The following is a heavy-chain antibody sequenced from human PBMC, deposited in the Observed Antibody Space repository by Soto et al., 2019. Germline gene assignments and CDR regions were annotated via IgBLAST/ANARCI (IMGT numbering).Heavy chain of an antibody. J-gene: IGHJ6*02. V-gene: IGHV1-58*02. CDR1: GFTFTSSA. Sequence: QMQLVQSGPEVKKPGTSVKVSCKASGFTFTSSAMQWVRQARGQRLEWIGWIVVGSGNTNYAQKFQERVTITRDMSTSTAYMELSSLRSEDTAVYYCAADRYCSSTSCYSYGMDVWGQGTTVTVSS. CDR3: AADRYCSSTSCYSYGMDV. D-gene: IGHD2-2*02. CDR2: IVVGSGNT.